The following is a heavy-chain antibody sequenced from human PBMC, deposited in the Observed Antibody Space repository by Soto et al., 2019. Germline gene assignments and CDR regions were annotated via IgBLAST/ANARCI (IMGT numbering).Heavy chain of an antibody. Sequence: ESGGGVVQPGRSLRLSCAASGFTFSSYAMHWVRQAPGKGLEWVAVISYDGSNKYYADSVKGRFTISRDNSKNTLYLQMNSLRAEDTAVYYCARVEAVFKAFYYWGQGTLVTVSS. CDR1: GFTFSSYA. D-gene: IGHD3-3*01. V-gene: IGHV3-30-3*01. CDR2: ISYDGSNK. CDR3: ARVEAVFKAFYY. J-gene: IGHJ4*02.